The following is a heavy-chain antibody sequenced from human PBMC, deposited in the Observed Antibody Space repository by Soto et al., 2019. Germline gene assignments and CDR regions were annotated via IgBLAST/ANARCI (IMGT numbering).Heavy chain of an antibody. CDR3: AYRPPELYSGYDTGGYFDY. CDR2: IYWDDDK. Sequence: QITLTESGPTLVKPTQTLTRTCTFSGFALSTSGVGVRWSRQHPGKALEWRALIYWDDDKRYRPSLTSRLPITKDTSKDQVVLTMTRMDHVEKAIYYFAYRPPELYSGYDTGGYFDYWGQGTLVTV. J-gene: IGHJ4*02. CDR1: GFALSTSGVG. D-gene: IGHD5-12*01. V-gene: IGHV2-5*02.